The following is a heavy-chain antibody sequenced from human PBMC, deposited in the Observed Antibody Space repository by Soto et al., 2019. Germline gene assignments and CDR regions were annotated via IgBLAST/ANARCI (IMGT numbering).Heavy chain of an antibody. CDR1: GFTFSSYS. J-gene: IGHJ4*02. V-gene: IGHV3-21*01. CDR2: ISSGGTYI. Sequence: GGSLRLSCAVSGFTFSSYSMNWVRQAPGKGLEWVSSISSGGTYIYYADSVKGRFTISRDTAKNSLYLQMNSLRAEDTAVYYCARELTVAVPCDYWGQGTLVTVSS. D-gene: IGHD2-8*01. CDR3: ARELTVAVPCDY.